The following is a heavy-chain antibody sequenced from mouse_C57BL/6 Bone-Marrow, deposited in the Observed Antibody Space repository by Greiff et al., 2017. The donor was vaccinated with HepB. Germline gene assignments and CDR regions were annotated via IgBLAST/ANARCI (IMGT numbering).Heavy chain of an antibody. CDR3: ARGEWLLAWFAY. J-gene: IGHJ3*01. Sequence: VQLKESGPELVKPGASVKIPCKASGYTFTDYNMDWVKQSHGKSLEWIGDINPNNGGTIYNQKFKGKATLTVDKSSSTAYMELRSLTSEDTAVYYCARGEWLLAWFAYWGQGTLVTVSA. CDR1: GYTFTDYN. D-gene: IGHD2-3*01. V-gene: IGHV1-18*01. CDR2: INPNNGGT.